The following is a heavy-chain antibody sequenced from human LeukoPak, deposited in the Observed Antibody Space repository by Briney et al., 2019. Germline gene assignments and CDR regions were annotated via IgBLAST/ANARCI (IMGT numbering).Heavy chain of an antibody. CDR3: AKHNRRYCSSNSCYPAWFDP. CDR1: GGTFSSYG. Sequence: GGSLRLSCAASGGTFSSYGRHWVRQAPGKGLERVAVISYDGSNKYYADSVKGRFTISRDNSKNALSMHLNTLRPDATAVSYSAKHNRRYCSSNSCYPAWFDPWGQGTLVTVSS. V-gene: IGHV3-30*18. D-gene: IGHD2-2*01. J-gene: IGHJ5*02. CDR2: ISYDGSNK.